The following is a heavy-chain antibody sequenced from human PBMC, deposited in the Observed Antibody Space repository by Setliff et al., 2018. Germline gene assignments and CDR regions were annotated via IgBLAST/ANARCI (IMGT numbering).Heavy chain of an antibody. CDR1: GGTFSRSA. CDR2: IIPNFRTT. V-gene: IGHV1-69*05. D-gene: IGHD6-19*01. CDR3: ARSPPNRGSGSGWYGDF. J-gene: IGHJ4*02. Sequence: ASVKVSCKASGGTFSRSAISWVRQAPGQGLEWMGGIIPNFRTTSYAQKFQGRVTMTTDTSTGTAYMELRSLRSDDTAVYYCARSPPNRGSGSGWYGDFWGQGTLVTVSS.